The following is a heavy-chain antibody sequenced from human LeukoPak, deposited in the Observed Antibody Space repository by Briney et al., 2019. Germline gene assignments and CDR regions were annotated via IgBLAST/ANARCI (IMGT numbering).Heavy chain of an antibody. V-gene: IGHV4-30-4*08. J-gene: IGHJ2*01. CDR1: GGSISSGGYY. CDR3: ARDPHYYDSSGYYYWYFDL. D-gene: IGHD3-22*01. CDR2: IYYSGST. Sequence: PSETLSLTCTVSGGSISSGGYYWSWIRQPPGKGLEWIGYIYYSGSTYYNPSLKSRVTISVDTSKNQFSLKLSSVTAADTAVYYCARDPHYYDSSGYYYWYFDLWGRGTLVTVSP.